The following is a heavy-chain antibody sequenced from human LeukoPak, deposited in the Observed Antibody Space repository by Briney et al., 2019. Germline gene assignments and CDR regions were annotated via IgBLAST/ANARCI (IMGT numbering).Heavy chain of an antibody. Sequence: ASVKVSCKASGYTFTGYYMHWVRQAPGQGLEWMGWINPNSGGINYAQKFQGRVTMTRDTSISTAYMELSRLRSDDTAVYYCARDLDFWSGYADYWGQGTLVTVSS. V-gene: IGHV1-2*02. D-gene: IGHD3-3*01. CDR1: GYTFTGYY. CDR3: ARDLDFWSGYADY. J-gene: IGHJ4*02. CDR2: INPNSGGI.